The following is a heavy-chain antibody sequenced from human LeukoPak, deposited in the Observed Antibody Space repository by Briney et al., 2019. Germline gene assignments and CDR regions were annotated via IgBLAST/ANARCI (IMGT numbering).Heavy chain of an antibody. Sequence: AGSLRLSCAASGFTLSNYGMHWVRQAPGKGLEWVAFIRYDGSNKYYAGSVKGRFTISRDNSKNTLYLQMNSLRAEDTAVYYCAGYGGGIDYWGQGTLVTVSS. D-gene: IGHD6-13*01. CDR2: IRYDGSNK. J-gene: IGHJ4*02. CDR1: GFTLSNYG. V-gene: IGHV3-30*02. CDR3: AGYGGGIDY.